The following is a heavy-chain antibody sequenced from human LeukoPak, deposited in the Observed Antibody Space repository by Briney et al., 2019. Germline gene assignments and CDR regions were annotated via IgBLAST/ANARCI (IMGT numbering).Heavy chain of an antibody. V-gene: IGHV3-48*02. CDR3: ARAAYSSGPDY. Sequence: SVRGRFTISRDNAKNSLYHQVNSLRDEDTAMYFCARAAYSSGPDYWGQGTLVTVSS. D-gene: IGHD6-19*01. J-gene: IGHJ4*02.